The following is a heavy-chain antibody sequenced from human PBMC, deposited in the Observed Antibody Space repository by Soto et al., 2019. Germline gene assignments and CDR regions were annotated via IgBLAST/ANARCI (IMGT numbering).Heavy chain of an antibody. J-gene: IGHJ6*02. CDR2: INPSGGST. Sequence: QVQLVQSGAEVKKPGASVKVSCKASGYTFTSYYMHWVRQAPGQGLEWMGIINPSGGSTSYAQKFQGRVNMTRDTSTSTVYLELSSMRSEDTAVYYCANHRRGGYYYYGMDVWGQGTTFTVSS. CDR1: GYTFTSYY. D-gene: IGHD3-16*01. V-gene: IGHV1-46*01. CDR3: ANHRRGGYYYYGMDV.